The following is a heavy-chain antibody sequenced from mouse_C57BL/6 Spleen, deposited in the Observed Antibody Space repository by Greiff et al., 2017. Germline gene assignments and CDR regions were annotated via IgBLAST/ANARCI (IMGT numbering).Heavy chain of an antibody. Sequence: VQLQQSGAELVRPGASVTLSCKASGYTFTDYEMHWVKQTPVHGLEWIGAIDPETGGTAYNQKFKGKAILTADKSSSTAYMELRSLTSEDSAVYYCTVYHYYAMDYWGQGTSVTVSS. CDR3: TVYHYYAMDY. V-gene: IGHV1-15*01. CDR1: GYTFTDYE. J-gene: IGHJ4*01. D-gene: IGHD1-3*01. CDR2: IDPETGGT.